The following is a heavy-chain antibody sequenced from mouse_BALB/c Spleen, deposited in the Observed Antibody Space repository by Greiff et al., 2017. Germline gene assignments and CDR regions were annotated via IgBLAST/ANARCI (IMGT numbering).Heavy chain of an antibody. CDR2: ISSGGST. J-gene: IGHJ4*01. CDR3: ARGGLRPYAMDY. CDR1: GFTFSSYA. D-gene: IGHD2-4*01. Sequence: EVHLVESGGGLVKPGGSLKLSCAASGFTFSSYAMSWVRQTPEKRLEWVASISSGGSTYYPDSVKGRFTISRDNARNILYLQMSSLRSEDTAMYYCARGGLRPYAMDYWGQGTSVTVSS. V-gene: IGHV5-6-5*01.